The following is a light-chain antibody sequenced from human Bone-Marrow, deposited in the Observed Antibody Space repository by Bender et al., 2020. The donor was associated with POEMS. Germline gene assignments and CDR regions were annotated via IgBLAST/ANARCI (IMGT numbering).Light chain of an antibody. J-gene: IGLJ2*01. CDR3: CSYAGSSTLV. V-gene: IGLV2-23*01. CDR1: SSDVGSYNL. Sequence: QSVLTQPPSVSGAPGQRVPISCTGTSSDVGSYNLVSWYQQHPGKAPKLMIYEGNKRPSGVSNRFSGSKSGNTASLTISGLQAEDEADYYCCSYAGSSTLVFGGGTKLTVL. CDR2: EGN.